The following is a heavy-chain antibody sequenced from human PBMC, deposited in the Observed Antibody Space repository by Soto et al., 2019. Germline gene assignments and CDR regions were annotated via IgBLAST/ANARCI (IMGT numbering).Heavy chain of an antibody. CDR2: ISAYNGNT. CDR3: ARERANLMPRNWLVP. CDR1: GYTYTSYG. Sequence: ASVKLSCKASGYTYTSYGISRLRLAPEQGLERMGWISAYNGNTNYAQKLQGRVTMTTDTSTSTAYMELRSLRSADPAPSSCARERANLMPRNWLVPWGEATLITVSS. V-gene: IGHV1-18*01. D-gene: IGHD2-2*01. J-gene: IGHJ5*02.